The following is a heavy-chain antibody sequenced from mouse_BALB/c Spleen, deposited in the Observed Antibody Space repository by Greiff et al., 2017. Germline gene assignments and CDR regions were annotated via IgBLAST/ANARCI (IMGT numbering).Heavy chain of an antibody. Sequence: VQVVESGAELVRPGSSVKISCKASGYAFSSYWMNWVTQRPGQGLEWIGQIYPGDGDTNYNGKFKGKATLTADKSSSTAYMQLSSLTSEDSAVYFCARVGLHYAMDYWGQGTSVTVSS. CDR3: ARVGLHYAMDY. J-gene: IGHJ4*01. V-gene: IGHV1-80*01. CDR1: GYAFSSYW. CDR2: IYPGDGDT. D-gene: IGHD2-13*01.